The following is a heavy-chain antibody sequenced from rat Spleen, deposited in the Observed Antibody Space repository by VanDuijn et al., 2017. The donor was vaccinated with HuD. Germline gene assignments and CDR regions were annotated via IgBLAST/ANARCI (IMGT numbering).Heavy chain of an antibody. Sequence: EVQLVESDGGLVQPGRSLKLSCAASGFTVSGYYMAWVRQAPPKGLERVATLSYDGRRTYYRDAVKGRCPVTRDNAKSTLYLQMDSLRSEDTATYYCARQDYGEYSDYWGQGVMVTVSS. J-gene: IGHJ2*01. CDR2: LSYDGRRT. V-gene: IGHV5-29*01. CDR1: GFTVSGYY. D-gene: IGHD1-11*01. CDR3: ARQDYGEYSDY.